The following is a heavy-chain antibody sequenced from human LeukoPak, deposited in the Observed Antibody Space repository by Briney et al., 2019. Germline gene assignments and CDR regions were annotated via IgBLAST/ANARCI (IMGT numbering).Heavy chain of an antibody. D-gene: IGHD7-27*01. CDR1: GGTFSSYA. CDR3: ATDLGSGWFDP. V-gene: IGHV1-24*01. CDR2: FDPEDGET. Sequence: ASVKVSCKASGGTFSSYAISWVRQAPGQGLEWMGGFDPEDGETIYAQKFQGRVTMTEDTSTDTAYMELSSLRSEDTAVYYCATDLGSGWFDPWGQGTLVTVSS. J-gene: IGHJ5*02.